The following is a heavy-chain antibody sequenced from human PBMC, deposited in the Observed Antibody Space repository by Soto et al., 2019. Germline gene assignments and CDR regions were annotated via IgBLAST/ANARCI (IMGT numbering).Heavy chain of an antibody. D-gene: IGHD1-7*01. Sequence: SLSLPCAISGDSVSSNSAAWNWIRQSPSRGLEWLGRTYYRSKWYNDYAVSVKSRITINPDTSKNQFSLQLNSVTPEDTAVYYCARDLNYAKTPLQYFNWFDPWGQGTLVTVSS. CDR1: GDSVSSNSAA. V-gene: IGHV6-1*01. CDR2: TYYRSKWYN. J-gene: IGHJ5*02. CDR3: ARDLNYAKTPLQYFNWFDP.